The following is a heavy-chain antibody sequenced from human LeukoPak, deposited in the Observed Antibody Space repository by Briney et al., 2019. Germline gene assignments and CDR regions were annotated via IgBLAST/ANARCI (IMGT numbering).Heavy chain of an antibody. CDR2: ISGSGGST. Sequence: PGGSLRLSCAASGFTFSSYGMSWVRQAPGKGLEWVSAISGSGGSTYYADSVKGRFTISRDNSKNTLYLQMNSLRAEDTAVFYCVRESYCSGGSCYSGRAFDIWGQGTMVTVSS. CDR1: GFTFSSYG. CDR3: VRESYCSGGSCYSGRAFDI. J-gene: IGHJ3*02. D-gene: IGHD2-15*01. V-gene: IGHV3-23*01.